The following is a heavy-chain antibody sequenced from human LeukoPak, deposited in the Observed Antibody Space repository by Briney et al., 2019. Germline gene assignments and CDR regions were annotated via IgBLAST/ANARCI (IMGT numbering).Heavy chain of an antibody. J-gene: IGHJ4*02. D-gene: IGHD3-16*01. Sequence: PGTSLRLSCAASGFSVSKSVMYWLRQAPGMGLDWVAATSYEGNGTFYAGSVKGRFTMSRDNANNMVYLQMNSLRQEDTALYYCASEVGALLDHWGQGTLVTVSS. CDR2: TSYEGNGT. CDR3: ASEVGALLDH. CDR1: GFSVSKSV. V-gene: IGHV3-30*03.